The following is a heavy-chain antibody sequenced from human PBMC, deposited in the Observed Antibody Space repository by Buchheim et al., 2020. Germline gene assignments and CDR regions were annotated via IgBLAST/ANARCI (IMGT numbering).Heavy chain of an antibody. CDR1: GYTFTSYD. CDR2: MNPNSGNT. Sequence: QVQLVQSGAEVKKPGASVKVSCKASGYTFTSYDINWVRQATGQGLEWMGWMNPNSGNTGYAQKFQGRVTMTRNTSISTAYMELSSLRSEDTAVYYCARGRRRDPMKDYDFWSGYYSGYWGQGTL. V-gene: IGHV1-8*01. J-gene: IGHJ4*02. CDR3: ARGRRRDPMKDYDFWSGYYSGY. D-gene: IGHD3-3*01.